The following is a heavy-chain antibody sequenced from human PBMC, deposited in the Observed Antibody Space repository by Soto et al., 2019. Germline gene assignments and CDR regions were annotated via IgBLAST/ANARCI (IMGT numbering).Heavy chain of an antibody. CDR1: GDSVSSNSAA. CDR3: AGGGFGDGKRYYYYGMDV. V-gene: IGHV6-1*01. D-gene: IGHD3-10*01. CDR2: TYYRSKWYN. Sequence: LSRTLSLTCAISGDSVSSNSAAWNWIRQSPSRGLEWLGRTYYRSKWYNDYAVSVKSRITINPDTSKNQFSLQLNSVTPEDTAVYYCAGGGFGDGKRYYYYGMDVWGQGTTVTVSS. J-gene: IGHJ6*02.